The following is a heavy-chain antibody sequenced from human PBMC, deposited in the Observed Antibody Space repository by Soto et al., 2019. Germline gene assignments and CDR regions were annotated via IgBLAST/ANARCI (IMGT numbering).Heavy chain of an antibody. V-gene: IGHV3-11*01. CDR3: ARDRLPMVVVVMGWFDP. CDR2: ISGSGNTI. D-gene: IGHD3-22*01. CDR1: GFSFRDYY. J-gene: IGHJ5*02. Sequence: GGSLRLSCAASGFSFRDYYMSWIRQAPGKGLEWISYISGSGNTIYYADSVKGRFIISRDNAKNSLFLQMNSLRADDTAVYYCARDRLPMVVVVMGWFDPWGQGTLFTV.